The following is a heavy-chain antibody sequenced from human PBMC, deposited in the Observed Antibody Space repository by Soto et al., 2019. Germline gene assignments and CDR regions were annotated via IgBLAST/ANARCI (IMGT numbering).Heavy chain of an antibody. CDR2: IIHSGNT. CDR1: GGSISSSSYY. D-gene: IGHD3-3*01. J-gene: IGHJ4*02. Sequence: QVQLQESGPGLVKPSETLSLTCTVSGGSISSSSYYWGWVRQPPGKGLEWIGTIIHSGNTSYNPSLQSRVTISGDTSKNQFSLKLRSVTAADTAVYYCASLILRFLEWLSPFDYWGRGTLVTVSS. V-gene: IGHV4-39*01. CDR3: ASLILRFLEWLSPFDY.